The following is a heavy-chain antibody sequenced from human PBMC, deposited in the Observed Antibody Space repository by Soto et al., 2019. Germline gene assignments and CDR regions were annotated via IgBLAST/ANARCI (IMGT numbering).Heavy chain of an antibody. CDR1: GFTFSSYS. D-gene: IGHD6-19*01. J-gene: IGHJ6*02. CDR3: AREADYYYYGMDV. Sequence: GGSLRLSCAASGFTFSSYSMNWVRQAPGKGLEWVSYISSSSSTIYYADSVKGRFTISRDNAKNSLYLQMNSLRAEDTAVYYCAREADYYYYGMDVWGQGTTVTVSS. CDR2: ISSSSSTI. V-gene: IGHV3-48*01.